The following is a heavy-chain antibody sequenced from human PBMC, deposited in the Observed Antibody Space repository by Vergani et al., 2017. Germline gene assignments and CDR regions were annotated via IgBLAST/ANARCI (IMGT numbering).Heavy chain of an antibody. Sequence: QVQLVQSGAEVKKPGSSVKVSCKASGGTFSSYAISWVRQAPGQGLEWMGGIIPIFGTANYAQKIQGRVTITADESTSTAYMELSSLRCEDTAVYYCARDQEVRIAAAGTRWDHYYYYMDVWGKGTTVTVSS. D-gene: IGHD6-13*01. J-gene: IGHJ6*03. CDR1: GGTFSSYA. CDR2: IIPIFGTA. CDR3: ARDQEVRIAAAGTRWDHYYYYMDV. V-gene: IGHV1-69*01.